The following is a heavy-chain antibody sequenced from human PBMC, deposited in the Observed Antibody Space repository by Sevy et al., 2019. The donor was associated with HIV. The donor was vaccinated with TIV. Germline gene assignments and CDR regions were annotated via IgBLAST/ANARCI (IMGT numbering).Heavy chain of an antibody. CDR1: GFRLGTSW. D-gene: IGHD3-22*01. J-gene: IGHJ3*02. V-gene: IGHV3-53*01. CDR3: ANHASDYDSSGYLERDAFDI. Sequence: GGSLRLSCAASGFRLGTSWMSWVRQAPGKGLEWVSVIYSDGSTYYADSVKGRFTISRDNSKNTLYLQMNSLRAEDTAVYYCANHASDYDSSGYLERDAFDIWGQGTMVTVSS. CDR2: IYSDGST.